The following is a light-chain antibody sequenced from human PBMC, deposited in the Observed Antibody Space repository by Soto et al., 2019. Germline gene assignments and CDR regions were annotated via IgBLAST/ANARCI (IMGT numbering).Light chain of an antibody. CDR2: AAS. V-gene: IGKV1-9*01. Sequence: DIQLTQSPSFLSASVGDRVTITCRASLGISTYLAWYQQKPGKAPNLLIYAASTLQSGVPSRFSGSGSGTEFTLTISSLQPEDFPTYYCQHVNTYTFGPWTKVDIK. CDR3: QHVNTYT. J-gene: IGKJ3*01. CDR1: LGISTY.